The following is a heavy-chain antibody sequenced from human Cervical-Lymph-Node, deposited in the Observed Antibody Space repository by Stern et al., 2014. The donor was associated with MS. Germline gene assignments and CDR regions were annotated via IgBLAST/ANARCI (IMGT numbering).Heavy chain of an antibody. D-gene: IGHD3-3*02. CDR2: TSDDGDKN. CDR3: ARSAHSDY. J-gene: IGHJ4*02. Sequence: DQLVESGGGVVQPGRSLRLSCVASGFTFRNYAMHWVRQAPGKGLEWVAVTSDDGDKNYYADSVRGRFTVSRNNSKNTLYLQISSLRPDDTATYYCARSAHSDYWGQGSLVIVSS. V-gene: IGHV3-30-3*01. CDR1: GFTFRNYA.